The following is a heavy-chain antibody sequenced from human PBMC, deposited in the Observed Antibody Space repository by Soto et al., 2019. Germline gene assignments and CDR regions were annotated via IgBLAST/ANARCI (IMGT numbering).Heavy chain of an antibody. CDR2: IYHSGST. CDR3: ARVAVAGTRIDY. D-gene: IGHD6-19*01. V-gene: IGHV4-4*02. J-gene: IGHJ4*02. CDR1: GGSIRSSNW. Sequence: QVQLQESGPGLVKPSGTLSLTCAVSGGSIRSSNWWSWVRQPPGKGLEWIGEIYHSGSTNYHPSLTSRVTISVDQSTHQSSLKLSSVTAADTAVYYCARVAVAGTRIDYWGQGTLVTVSS.